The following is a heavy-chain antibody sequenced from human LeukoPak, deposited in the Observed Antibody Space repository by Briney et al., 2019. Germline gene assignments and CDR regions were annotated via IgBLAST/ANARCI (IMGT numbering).Heavy chain of an antibody. D-gene: IGHD6-13*01. CDR2: IYPGDSDT. Sequence: GDSLKISCKGSGYSFTSYWIGWVRQMPGKGLEWMGIIYPGDSDTRYSPSFQGQVTISADKSISTAYLQWSSLKASDTAMYYCARRGFELAAGSWLDPWGQGTLVTVSS. CDR1: GYSFTSYW. CDR3: ARRGFELAAGSWLDP. V-gene: IGHV5-51*01. J-gene: IGHJ5*02.